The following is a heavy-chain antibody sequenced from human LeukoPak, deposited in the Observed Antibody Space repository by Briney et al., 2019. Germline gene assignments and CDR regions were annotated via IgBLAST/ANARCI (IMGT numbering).Heavy chain of an antibody. Sequence: GGSLRLSCAASGFSFDYGMSWVRQAPGKGLEWVSGINWNGGSTGYADSVKGRFTISRDNAKNSLYLQINSLRAEDTAFYYCARDGLGDSSGYFFSNYFDYWGQGTLVTVSS. J-gene: IGHJ4*02. D-gene: IGHD3-22*01. CDR3: ARDGLGDSSGYFFSNYFDY. V-gene: IGHV3-20*04. CDR1: GFSFDYG. CDR2: INWNGGST.